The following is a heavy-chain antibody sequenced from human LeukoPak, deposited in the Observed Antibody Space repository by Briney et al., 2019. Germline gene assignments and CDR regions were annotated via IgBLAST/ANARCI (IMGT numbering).Heavy chain of an antibody. Sequence: SETLSLTCTVSGGSISSYYWSWIRPPPGKGLEWIGYIYYSGSTTYNPSLKSRVTISVDTSKNQFSLKLSSVTAADTAVYYCARGGGYYFDYWGQGTLVTVSS. CDR3: ARGGGYYFDY. V-gene: IGHV4-59*01. J-gene: IGHJ4*02. CDR1: GGSISSYY. CDR2: IYYSGST. D-gene: IGHD3-16*01.